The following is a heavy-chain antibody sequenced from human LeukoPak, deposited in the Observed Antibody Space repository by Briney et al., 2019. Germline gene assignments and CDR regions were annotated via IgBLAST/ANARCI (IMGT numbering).Heavy chain of an antibody. CDR1: GFTFSSYA. CDR3: ARGSSSWYRDWYFDL. CDR2: ISYDGSNK. J-gene: IGHJ2*01. Sequence: GGSLRLSCAASGFTFSSYAMHWVRQAPGKGLEWVAVISYDGSNKYYADSVKGRFTISRDNSKNTLYLQMNSLRAEDTAVYYCARGSSSWYRDWYFDLWGRGTLVTVSS. V-gene: IGHV3-30-3*01. D-gene: IGHD6-13*01.